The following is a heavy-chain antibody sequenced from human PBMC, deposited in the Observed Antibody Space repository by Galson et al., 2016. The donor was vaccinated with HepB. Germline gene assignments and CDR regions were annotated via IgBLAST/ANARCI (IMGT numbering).Heavy chain of an antibody. D-gene: IGHD3-22*01. J-gene: IGHJ4*02. Sequence: SLRLSCAASGFIFSDYYMSWIRQAPGKGLEWVSYTGSSGSPIYYADFVKGRFTISRDNAKDSLNLQMNSLRADDTAVYFCARVVFHSSGLYFDYWGQGTLVTVPS. CDR1: GFIFSDYY. CDR2: TGSSGSPI. CDR3: ARVVFHSSGLYFDY. V-gene: IGHV3-11*01.